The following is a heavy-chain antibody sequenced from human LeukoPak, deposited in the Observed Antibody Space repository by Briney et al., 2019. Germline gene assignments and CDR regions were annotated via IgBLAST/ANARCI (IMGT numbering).Heavy chain of an antibody. Sequence: GGSLRLSCAASGFTFSSYAMSWVRQAPGKGLEWVSAISGSRGSTYYADSVKGRFTISRDNSKNTLYLQMNSLRAEDTAVYYCAKGGYSYGLGYFDYWGQGTLVTVSS. CDR2: ISGSRGST. J-gene: IGHJ4*02. CDR3: AKGGYSYGLGYFDY. V-gene: IGHV3-23*01. CDR1: GFTFSSYA. D-gene: IGHD5-18*01.